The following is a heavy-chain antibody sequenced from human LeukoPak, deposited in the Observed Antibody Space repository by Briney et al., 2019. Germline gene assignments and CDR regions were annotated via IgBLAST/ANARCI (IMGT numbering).Heavy chain of an antibody. CDR3: AKDQSTLGFDY. J-gene: IGHJ4*02. Sequence: PGGSLRLSCATSGFTFSSYAMSWVRQAPGKGLEWVSAISGGGVSTYYTDSVKGRFTISRDNSKNTLYLQMNSLRAEDTAVYYCAKDQSTLGFDYWGQGTLVTVSS. V-gene: IGHV3-23*01. D-gene: IGHD2-2*01. CDR2: ISGGGVST. CDR1: GFTFSSYA.